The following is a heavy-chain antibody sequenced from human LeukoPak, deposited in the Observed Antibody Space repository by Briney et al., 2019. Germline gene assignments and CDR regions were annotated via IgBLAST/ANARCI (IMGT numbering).Heavy chain of an antibody. CDR2: IWYDGSNK. Sequence: PGRSLGLSCAASGFTFSSYGMHWVRQAPGKGLEWVAVIWYDGSNKYYADSVKGRFTISRDNSKNTLYLQMNSLRAEDTAVYYCARAHCGGDCSYYYFDYWGQGTLVTVSS. CDR3: ARAHCGGDCSYYYFDY. D-gene: IGHD2-21*02. J-gene: IGHJ4*02. CDR1: GFTFSSYG. V-gene: IGHV3-33*01.